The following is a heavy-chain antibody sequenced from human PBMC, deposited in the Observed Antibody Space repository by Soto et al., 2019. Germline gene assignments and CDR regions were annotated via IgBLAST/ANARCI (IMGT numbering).Heavy chain of an antibody. CDR3: AMGMLPYCRGGTSYPIDP. J-gene: IGHJ5*02. Sequence: EVQLLESGGGLVQPGGSLRLSCEASGFTFSSFAMAWVRQAPGKGLEFISVITDSGDNTVDADSVKGRFTMYRDNSKDTLYLQMNYLIAEDTAVYYCAMGMLPYCRGGTSYPIDPWGRGTLVTVSS. CDR2: ITDSGDNT. D-gene: IGHD1-1*01. V-gene: IGHV3-23*01. CDR1: GFTFSSFA.